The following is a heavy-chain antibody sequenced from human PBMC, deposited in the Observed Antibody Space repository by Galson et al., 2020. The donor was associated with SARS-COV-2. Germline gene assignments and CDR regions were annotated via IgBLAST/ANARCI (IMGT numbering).Heavy chain of an antibody. Sequence: GGSLRLSCAASGFTFDDYAMHWVRQAPGKGPEWVSTITWNSGTIAYADSVKGRFTISRDNAKNSLYLKMNSLRAEDTAFYYCAKGPNSYSSAWFGIDFWGQGTMVSVSS. CDR1: GFTFDDYA. J-gene: IGHJ4*02. CDR2: ITWNSGTI. D-gene: IGHD6-19*01. V-gene: IGHV3-9*01. CDR3: AKGPNSYSSAWFGIDF.